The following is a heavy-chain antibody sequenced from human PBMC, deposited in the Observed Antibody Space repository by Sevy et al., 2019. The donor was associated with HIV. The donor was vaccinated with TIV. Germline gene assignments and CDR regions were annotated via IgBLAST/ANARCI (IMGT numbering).Heavy chain of an antibody. CDR3: ARDGIRRDYYHGMDV. D-gene: IGHD1-26*01. CDR1: GDSISSGNHW. J-gene: IGHJ6*02. CDR2: IYTSGRT. Sequence: SETLSLTCTVSGDSISSGNHWWSWIRQPAGKGLEWIGRIYTSGRTIYNPVLSSRVTMSVDTSTNQFFLNLNSVTAADTAVYYCARDGIRRDYYHGMDVWGQGTTVTVSS. V-gene: IGHV4-61*02.